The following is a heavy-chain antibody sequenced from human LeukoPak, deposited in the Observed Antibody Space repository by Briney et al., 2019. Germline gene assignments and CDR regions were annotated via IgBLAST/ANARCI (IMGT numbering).Heavy chain of an antibody. Sequence: GGSLRLSCAASGFTFSSYTMNWVRQAPGKGLEWVSSISSSSSYIYYADSVRGRFTISRDNAKNSLYLQMNSLRAEDTAVYYCAELGITMIGGVWGKGTTVTISS. CDR3: AELGITMIGGV. V-gene: IGHV3-21*01. D-gene: IGHD3-10*02. CDR2: ISSSSSYI. J-gene: IGHJ6*04. CDR1: GFTFSSYT.